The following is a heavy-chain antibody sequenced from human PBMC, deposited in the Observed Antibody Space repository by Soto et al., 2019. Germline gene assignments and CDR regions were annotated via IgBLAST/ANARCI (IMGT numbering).Heavy chain of an antibody. CDR3: ARARGGSLRLDYYYYGMDV. D-gene: IGHD1-26*01. CDR1: GFTFSSYA. V-gene: IGHV3-30-3*01. J-gene: IGHJ6*02. Sequence: GGSLRLSCAASGFTFSSYAMHWVRQAPGKGLEWVAVISYDGSNKYYADSVKGRFTISRDNSKNTLYLQMNSLRAEDTAVYYCARARGGSLRLDYYYYGMDVWGQGTTVTVSS. CDR2: ISYDGSNK.